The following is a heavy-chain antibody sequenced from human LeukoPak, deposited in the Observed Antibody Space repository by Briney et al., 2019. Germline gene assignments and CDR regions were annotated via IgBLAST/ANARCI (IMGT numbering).Heavy chain of an antibody. CDR1: GFAFSYYW. D-gene: IGHD4-23*01. V-gene: IGHV3-7*03. Sequence: GGSLRLSCAASGFAFSYYWTSWVRQAPGKGLEWVANIKQDGSEKYFVDSVKGRFTISRDNAKNSLYLQMSSLRVEETAVYYCARDVDGNLDYWGQGTLVAVSS. CDR3: ARDVDGNLDY. J-gene: IGHJ4*02. CDR2: IKQDGSEK.